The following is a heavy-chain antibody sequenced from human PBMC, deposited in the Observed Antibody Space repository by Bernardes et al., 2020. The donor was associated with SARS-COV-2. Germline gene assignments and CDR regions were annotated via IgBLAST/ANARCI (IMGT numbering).Heavy chain of an antibody. CDR2: ISYDGGNI. CDR3: ARDPPYSSGWSSLYADY. D-gene: IGHD6-19*01. V-gene: IGHV3-30-3*01. CDR1: GFDFSDYP. Sequence: GGSLRLSCAASGFDFSDYPMHWVRQAPGKGLEWVAVISYDGGNIYYAESVRGRFTISRDNSKNMMYLQMNSLRPEDTAVYFCARDPPYSSGWSSLYADYWGQGTLVSVSS. J-gene: IGHJ4*02.